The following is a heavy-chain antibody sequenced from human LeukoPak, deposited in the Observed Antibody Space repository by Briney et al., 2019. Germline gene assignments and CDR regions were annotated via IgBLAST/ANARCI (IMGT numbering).Heavy chain of an antibody. CDR3: ACALGGYYYYYYMDV. Sequence: ASVKVSCKASGGTFSSYAISWVRQAPGQGLEWMGGIIPIFGTANYAQKFQGRVTITTDESTSTAYMELSSLRSEDTAVYYCACALGGYYYYYYMDVWGKGTTVTVSS. CDR2: IIPIFGTA. J-gene: IGHJ6*03. V-gene: IGHV1-69*05. D-gene: IGHD3-16*01. CDR1: GGTFSSYA.